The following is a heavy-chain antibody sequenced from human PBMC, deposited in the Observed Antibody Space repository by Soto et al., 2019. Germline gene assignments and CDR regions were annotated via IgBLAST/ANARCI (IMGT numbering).Heavy chain of an antibody. CDR1: GFTFSSYA. V-gene: IGHV3-23*01. Sequence: PGGSLRLSCAASGFTFSSYAMSWVRQAPGKGLEWVSAISGSGGSTYYADSVKGRFTISRDNSKNTLYLQMNSLRAEDTAVYYCVRWKAVAGTGLDYWGQGTLVPVSS. D-gene: IGHD6-19*01. CDR3: VRWKAVAGTGLDY. J-gene: IGHJ4*02. CDR2: ISGSGGST.